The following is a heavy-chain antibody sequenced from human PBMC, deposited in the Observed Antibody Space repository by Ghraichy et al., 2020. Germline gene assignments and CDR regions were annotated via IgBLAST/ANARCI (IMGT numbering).Heavy chain of an antibody. CDR2: VNPSGGPP. V-gene: IGHV1-46*01. CDR3: CREGSSSFYREYAMDV. Sequence: ASVKVSCQASGYTFSRHYVHWVRQAPGQGLEWMGMVNPSGGPPIYGQRFQGRVTMASDTSSTTVYMELVSLRSEDTAVYYCCREGSSSFYREYAMDVWGQGTTVTVSS. D-gene: IGHD2/OR15-2a*01. CDR1: GYTFSRHY. J-gene: IGHJ6*02.